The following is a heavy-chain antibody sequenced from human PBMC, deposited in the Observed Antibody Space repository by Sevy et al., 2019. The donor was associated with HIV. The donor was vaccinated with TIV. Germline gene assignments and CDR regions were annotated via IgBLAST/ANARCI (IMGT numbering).Heavy chain of an antibody. J-gene: IGHJ6*03. CDR2: IYPDDSDA. CDR3: ARNYYYLDV. Sequence: GESLKISCKGSGYSFSSYWIGWVRQMPGKGLEWMGIIYPDDSDASYSPSFEGQVTISADKSISTAYLQWSSLKASDTAMYYCARNYYYLDVWGKGTTVTVSS. V-gene: IGHV5-51*01. CDR1: GYSFSSYW.